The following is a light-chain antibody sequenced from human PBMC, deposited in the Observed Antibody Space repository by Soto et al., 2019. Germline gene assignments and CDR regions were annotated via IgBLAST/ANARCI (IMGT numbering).Light chain of an antibody. CDR2: GAS. V-gene: IGKV3-15*01. J-gene: IGKJ1*01. CDR1: QSVSR. Sequence: EIAMTQSPVTLSMSPGERATLFCRASQSVSRLAWYQQKPGQAPRLLIYGASNRATGVPARFSGSGSGTEFTLTISSLQSEDYAVYFCQQLSGWPRTFGQGTKVEIK. CDR3: QQLSGWPRT.